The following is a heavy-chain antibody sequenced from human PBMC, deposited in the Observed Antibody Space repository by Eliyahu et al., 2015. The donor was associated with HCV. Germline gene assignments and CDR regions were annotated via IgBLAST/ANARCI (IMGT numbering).Heavy chain of an antibody. CDR2: ISSSSSYI. CDR1: GFTFSSYS. J-gene: IGHJ4*02. D-gene: IGHD1-26*01. V-gene: IGHV3-21*01. Sequence: EVQLVESGGGLVKPGGSLRLSCAASGFTFSSYSMNWVRQAPGKGLEWVSSISSSSSYIYYADSVKGRFTISRDNAKNSLYLQMNSLRAEDTAVYYCARGGPSGSYPAGFDYWGQGTLVTVSS. CDR3: ARGGPSGSYPAGFDY.